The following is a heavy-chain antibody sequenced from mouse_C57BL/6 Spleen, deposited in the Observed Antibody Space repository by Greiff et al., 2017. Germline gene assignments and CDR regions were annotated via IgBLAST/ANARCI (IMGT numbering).Heavy chain of an antibody. Sequence: VQLQQPGAELVKPGASVKLSCKASGYTFTSYWMHWVKQRPGQGLEWIGMIHPNSGSTNYNEKFKSKATITADTSSNTAYLQLSSLTSEDTAVYYCALITTVVPDYWGQGATLTVSS. D-gene: IGHD1-1*01. V-gene: IGHV1-64*01. CDR2: IHPNSGST. CDR1: GYTFTSYW. J-gene: IGHJ2*01. CDR3: ALITTVVPDY.